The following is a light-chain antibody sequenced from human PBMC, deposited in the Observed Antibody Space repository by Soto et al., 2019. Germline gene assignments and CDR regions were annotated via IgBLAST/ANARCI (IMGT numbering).Light chain of an antibody. CDR1: QSISSR. CDR2: DAS. J-gene: IGKJ1*01. V-gene: IGKV1-5*01. CDR3: LQAASFPRT. Sequence: DIQMTQSPSTLSGSVGDRVTITCRASQSISSRLAWYQQKPGKAPKLLISDASSLENWVPSRFSGSESGTDFTLTINGLQPEDFATYYCLQAASFPRTFGQGTKVDIK.